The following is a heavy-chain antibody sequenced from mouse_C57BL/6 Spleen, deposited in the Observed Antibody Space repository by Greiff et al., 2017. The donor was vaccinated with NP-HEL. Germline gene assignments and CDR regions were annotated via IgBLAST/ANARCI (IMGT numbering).Heavy chain of an antibody. Sequence: EVQLQQSGTVLARPGASVKMSCKTSGYTFTSYWMHWVKQRPGQGLEWIGAIYPGNSDTSYNQKFKGKAKLTAVTSASTAYMELSSLTNEVSAVDNCTGSGYGSRRHAFDYWGQGTTLTVSS. V-gene: IGHV1-5*01. D-gene: IGHD1-1*01. CDR3: TGSGYGSRRHAFDY. J-gene: IGHJ2*01. CDR2: IYPGNSDT. CDR1: GYTFTSYW.